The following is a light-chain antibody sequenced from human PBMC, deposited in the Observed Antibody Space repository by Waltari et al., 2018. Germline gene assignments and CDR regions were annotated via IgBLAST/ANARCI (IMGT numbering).Light chain of an antibody. Sequence: QLVLTQSPSASASLGASVKLTCTLSSGHSSNVVAWHQQRPEKGPRYLMKVNSDGSHSKADEIPDRFSGSSSGAARYLTSSNLQSEDEADYYCQTGGHGTWVFGGGTKLTGL. CDR1: SGHSSNV. CDR3: QTGGHGTWV. V-gene: IGLV4-69*01. J-gene: IGLJ3*02. CDR2: VNSDGSH.